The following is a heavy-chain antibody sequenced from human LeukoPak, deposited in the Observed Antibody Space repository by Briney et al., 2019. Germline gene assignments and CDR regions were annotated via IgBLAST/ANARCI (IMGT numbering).Heavy chain of an antibody. Sequence: GASVKVSCKASGYTFTGYYMHWVRQAPGQGLEWMGWINPNSGGTNYAQKFQGRVTMTRDTSISTAYMELSRLRSDDTAVYYCARSKSLRFLEWLPDNWFDPWGQGTLVTVSS. CDR2: INPNSGGT. CDR1: GYTFTGYY. J-gene: IGHJ5*02. V-gene: IGHV1-2*02. CDR3: ARSKSLRFLEWLPDNWFDP. D-gene: IGHD3-3*01.